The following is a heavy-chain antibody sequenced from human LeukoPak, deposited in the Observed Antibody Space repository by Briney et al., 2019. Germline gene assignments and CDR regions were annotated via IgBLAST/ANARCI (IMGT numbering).Heavy chain of an antibody. CDR1: GYTLTELS. J-gene: IGHJ3*02. CDR2: FDPEDGET. Sequence: GASVKVSCKVSGYTLTELSMHWVRQAPGKGLEWMGGFDPEDGETIYAQKFQGRVTMTEDTSTDTAYMELSSLRSEDTAVYYCATDHPFTMVRSRRTDDAFDIWGQGTMVTVSS. CDR3: ATDHPFTMVRSRRTDDAFDI. D-gene: IGHD3-10*01. V-gene: IGHV1-24*01.